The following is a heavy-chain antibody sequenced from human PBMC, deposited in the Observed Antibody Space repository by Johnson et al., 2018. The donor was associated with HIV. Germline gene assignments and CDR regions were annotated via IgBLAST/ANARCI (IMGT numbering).Heavy chain of an antibody. D-gene: IGHD3-3*01. CDR3: TTVLQFLEWNINDAFDI. V-gene: IGHV3-15*01. CDR2: IYSGGTT. CDR1: GFTFGDYA. J-gene: IGHJ3*02. Sequence: VQLMESGGVVVQPGGSLRLSCAASGFTFGDYAMSWVRKAPGKGLEWVSVIYSGGTTDYAAPVKGRFTISRDDSKNTLYLQMNSLKTEDTAVYYCTTVLQFLEWNINDAFDIWGQGTMVTVSS.